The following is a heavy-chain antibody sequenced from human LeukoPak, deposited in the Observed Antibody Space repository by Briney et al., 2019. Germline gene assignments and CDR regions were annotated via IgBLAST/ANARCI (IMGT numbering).Heavy chain of an antibody. CDR2: IISSSSTI. CDR1: GFTFSGYS. V-gene: IGHV3-48*01. J-gene: IGHJ4*02. CDR3: ARDRYTRRYFDY. Sequence: PGGSLRLSCAASGFTFSGYSMNWVRQAPGKGLGWVSYIISSSSTIYYADSVKGRFTISRDNAKNSLYLQMNSLRAEDTAVYYCARDRYTRRYFDYWGQGTLVTVSS. D-gene: IGHD6-13*01.